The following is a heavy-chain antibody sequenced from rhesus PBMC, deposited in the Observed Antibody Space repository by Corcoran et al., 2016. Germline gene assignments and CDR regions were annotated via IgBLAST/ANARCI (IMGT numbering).Heavy chain of an antibody. V-gene: IGHV4-122*02. CDR3: ARDAGRGGLFGLPAWYFDL. D-gene: IGHD3-3*01. CDR1: GYSISSGYG. Sequence: QLQLQESGPGLVKPSETLSLTFAVSGYSISSGYGWSWIRQPPGKGLEWIGYISYSGSHSYNPSLKSRVPISRDTSKNQFSLKLSSVTAADTAVYYCARDAGRGGLFGLPAWYFDLWGPGTPITISS. CDR2: ISYSGSH. J-gene: IGHJ2*01.